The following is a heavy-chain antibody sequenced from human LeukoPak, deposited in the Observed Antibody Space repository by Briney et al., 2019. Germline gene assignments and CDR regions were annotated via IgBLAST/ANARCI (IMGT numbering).Heavy chain of an antibody. V-gene: IGHV4-31*03. CDR2: IYYSGST. CDR1: GGSISSGGYH. CDR3: ARSSSSPYYYYYGMDV. J-gene: IGHJ6*02. Sequence: PSETLSLTCTVSGGSISSGGYHWSWIRQHPGKGLEWIGYIYYSGSTYYNPSLKSRVTISVDTSKNQFSLKLSSVTAADTAVYYCARSSSSPYYYYYGMDVWGQGTTVTVSS. D-gene: IGHD6-6*01.